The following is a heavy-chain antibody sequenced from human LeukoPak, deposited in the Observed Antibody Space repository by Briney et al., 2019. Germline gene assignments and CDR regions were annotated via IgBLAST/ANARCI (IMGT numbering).Heavy chain of an antibody. Sequence: GGSLRLSCAASGFTFSDHYMDWVRQAPGKGLEWVGRTRNKANSYTTEYAASVKGRFTISRDDSKNSLYLQMNSLKTEDTAVYYCTRLDAQQLDRDYWGQGTLVTVSS. D-gene: IGHD6-13*01. CDR1: GFTFSDHY. J-gene: IGHJ4*02. CDR3: TRLDAQQLDRDY. V-gene: IGHV3-72*01. CDR2: TRNKANSYTT.